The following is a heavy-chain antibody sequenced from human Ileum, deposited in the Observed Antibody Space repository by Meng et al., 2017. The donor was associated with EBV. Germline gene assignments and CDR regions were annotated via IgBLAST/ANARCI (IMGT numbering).Heavy chain of an antibody. V-gene: IGHV4-30-4*01. CDR3: ARGYYVSSGYGYWYFDL. Sequence: QVQLQESGPGLVKPSQTLSPTCTVSGGSISSGDYYWSWIRQPPGKGLEWIGYIYYSGSTYYNPSLKSRVTISVDTSKNQFSLKLSSVTAADTAVYYCARGYYVSSGYGYWYFDLWGRGTLVTVSS. CDR1: GGSISSGDYY. J-gene: IGHJ2*01. CDR2: IYYSGST. D-gene: IGHD3-22*01.